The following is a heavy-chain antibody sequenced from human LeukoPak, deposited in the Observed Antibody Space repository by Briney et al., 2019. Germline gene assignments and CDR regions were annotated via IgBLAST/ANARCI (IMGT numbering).Heavy chain of an antibody. Sequence: GGSLRLSCAASGFTFSSYEIYWVRQAPGKGLEWVSYISSGGTGMNYVDSVKGRFTISRDNAKNSLYLQMNSLRGEDTAIYYCARGGASTGYFYDSWGQGTLVTVSA. J-gene: IGHJ5*01. CDR2: ISSGGTGM. CDR3: ARGGASTGYFYDS. D-gene: IGHD3-9*01. V-gene: IGHV3-48*03. CDR1: GFTFSSYE.